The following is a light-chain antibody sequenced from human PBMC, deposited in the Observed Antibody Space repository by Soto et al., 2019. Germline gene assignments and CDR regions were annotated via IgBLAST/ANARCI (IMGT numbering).Light chain of an antibody. J-gene: IGKJ1*01. CDR1: QSVSSD. V-gene: IGKV3-15*01. CDR2: GAS. Sequence: EIVMTQSPATLSVSPGERATLSCRASQSVSSDLAWYQQKPGQAPRLLISGASTRVTDIPARFSGSVSGTEFTLTISSLQSEDFAVYYCQQYNTWPPTFGQGTKVEIK. CDR3: QQYNTWPPT.